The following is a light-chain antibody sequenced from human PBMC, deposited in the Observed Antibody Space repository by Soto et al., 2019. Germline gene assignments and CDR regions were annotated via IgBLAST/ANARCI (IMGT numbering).Light chain of an antibody. J-gene: IGKJ1*01. CDR2: GAS. CDR3: QQYSFLPRT. Sequence: ELVLTQSPGTLSLSPGERATLSCWASKNVLSNYLDWYQQKPGQAPRLLIYGASTRATGIPDRFGGSGSGTDFTLTISIPETEDFAVYYCQQYSFLPRTFGQGTKVEIK. V-gene: IGKV3-20*01. CDR1: KNVLSNY.